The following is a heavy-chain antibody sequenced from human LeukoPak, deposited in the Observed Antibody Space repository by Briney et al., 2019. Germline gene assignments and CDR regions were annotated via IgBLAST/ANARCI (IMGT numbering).Heavy chain of an antibody. CDR3: AKKHEVDSTNWLKIFDY. CDR2: LTSGGDT. V-gene: IGHV3-23*01. Sequence: GGSLRLSCAASGFTFSSYAMTWVRQAPGKGLEWVSTLTSGGDTYYTDSVKGRFTVSRDTSRNTLYLQMVSLRAGDTAVYYCAKKHEVDSTNWLKIFDYWGQGTLVTVSS. J-gene: IGHJ4*02. D-gene: IGHD2-2*01. CDR1: GFTFSSYA.